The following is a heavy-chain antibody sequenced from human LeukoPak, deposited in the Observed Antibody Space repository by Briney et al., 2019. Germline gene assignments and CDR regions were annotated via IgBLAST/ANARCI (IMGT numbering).Heavy chain of an antibody. V-gene: IGHV4-59*01. Sequence: SETLSLTCTVSGGSISSYFWSWLRQPPGKGLEWIGYIYYNGNTNYNPSLKSRLTISVDTSKNQFSLKLSSVTAADTAVYYCARQGITIFGALDYWGRGTLVTVSS. CDR1: GGSISSYF. J-gene: IGHJ4*02. CDR3: ARQGITIFGALDY. D-gene: IGHD3-3*01. CDR2: IYYNGNT.